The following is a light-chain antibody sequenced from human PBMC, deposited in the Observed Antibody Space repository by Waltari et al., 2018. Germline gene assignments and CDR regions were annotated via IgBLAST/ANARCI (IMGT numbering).Light chain of an antibody. Sequence: QSALTQPASVSGSPGPSITISCTGTSSDVGGYNSVSWYQQHPGKAPKLMIYEVSNRPSGVSNRFSGSKSGNTASLTISGLQAEDEADYYCSSYTSSSTRVFGTGTKVTVL. CDR1: SSDVGGYNS. CDR3: SSYTSSSTRV. J-gene: IGLJ1*01. V-gene: IGLV2-14*01. CDR2: EVS.